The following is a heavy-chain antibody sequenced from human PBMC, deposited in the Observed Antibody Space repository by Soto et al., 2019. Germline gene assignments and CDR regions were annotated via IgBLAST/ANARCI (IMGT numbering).Heavy chain of an antibody. Sequence: EVQLVESGGGLVKPGGSLRLSCAASGFTFSSYSMNWVRQAPGKGLEWVSSISSSSSYIYYADSVKGRFTISRDNAKNSLYLQMNSLRAEDTAVYYCARVQNYYDWLLHYYYYYGMDVWGQGTTVTVSS. J-gene: IGHJ6*02. CDR2: ISSSSSYI. CDR3: ARVQNYYDWLLHYYYYYGMDV. D-gene: IGHD3-9*01. V-gene: IGHV3-21*01. CDR1: GFTFSSYS.